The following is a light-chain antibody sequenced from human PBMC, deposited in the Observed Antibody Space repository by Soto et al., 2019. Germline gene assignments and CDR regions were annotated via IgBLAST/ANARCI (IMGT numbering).Light chain of an antibody. V-gene: IGKV1-39*01. CDR3: QQSDNTPPT. Sequence: QMTQSPASLSASVGDRVTISCRASQSIANYLNWYQQKPGEAPKLLINAASSLQSGVPPRFSGSGSGTDFTLTISSLQPEDFATYYCQQSDNTPPTFGQGTKVAIQ. CDR2: AAS. J-gene: IGKJ1*01. CDR1: QSIANY.